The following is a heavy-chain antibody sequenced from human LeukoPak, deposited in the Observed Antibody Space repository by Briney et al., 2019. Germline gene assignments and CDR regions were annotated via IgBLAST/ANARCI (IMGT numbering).Heavy chain of an antibody. CDR1: GFTFSNYA. CDR3: AKDRGRWAFDI. Sequence: GGSLRFSCAASGFTFSNYAMSWVRQAPGKGLEWDSAIRGSGADTYYADSVKGRFTISRDNSKNTLNMQMNSLRAEDTAVYYCAKDRGRWAFDIWGQGTMVTVSS. J-gene: IGHJ3*02. CDR2: IRGSGADT. V-gene: IGHV3-23*01. D-gene: IGHD3-10*01.